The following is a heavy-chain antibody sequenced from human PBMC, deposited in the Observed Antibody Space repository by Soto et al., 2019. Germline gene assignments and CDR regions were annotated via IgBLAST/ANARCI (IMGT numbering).Heavy chain of an antibody. Sequence: GGSLRLSCAASGFTFSSYAMSWVRQAPGKGLEWVSAISGSGGSTYYADSVKGRFTISRDNSKNTLYLQMNSLRAEDTVVYYCAKDLNYDFQHYYFDYWGQGTLVTVSS. J-gene: IGHJ4*02. CDR3: AKDLNYDFQHYYFDY. D-gene: IGHD3-3*01. CDR2: ISGSGGST. V-gene: IGHV3-23*01. CDR1: GFTFSSYA.